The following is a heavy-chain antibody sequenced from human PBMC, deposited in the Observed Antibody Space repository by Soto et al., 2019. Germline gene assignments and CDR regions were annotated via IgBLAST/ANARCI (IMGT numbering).Heavy chain of an antibody. CDR1: GYTFTGYY. J-gene: IGHJ3*02. Sequence: ASVKVSCKASGYTFTGYYMHWVRQAPGQGLEWMGWINPNSGGTNYAQKFRGRVTMTRDTSISTTYMELSRLRSDDTAVYYCARVRRSGTRAAFDIWGQGTMVTVSS. D-gene: IGHD1-1*01. CDR2: INPNSGGT. CDR3: ARVRRSGTRAAFDI. V-gene: IGHV1-2*02.